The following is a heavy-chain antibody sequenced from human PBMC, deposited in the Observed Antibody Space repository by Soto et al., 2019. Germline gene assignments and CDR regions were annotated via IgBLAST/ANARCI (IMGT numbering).Heavy chain of an antibody. Sequence: QVQLLESGGGVVQPGWSLRLSCAASGLAFSNYAMHWVRQAPGKGLEWVAVISYDGSNKYYADSVKGRFTVSRDNSKNTLYLQMNSLRAEDTAVYYCARGGTVTTTVFDYWGQGTLVTVSS. CDR3: ARGGTVTTTVFDY. J-gene: IGHJ4*02. D-gene: IGHD4-4*01. V-gene: IGHV3-30*14. CDR2: ISYDGSNK. CDR1: GLAFSNYA.